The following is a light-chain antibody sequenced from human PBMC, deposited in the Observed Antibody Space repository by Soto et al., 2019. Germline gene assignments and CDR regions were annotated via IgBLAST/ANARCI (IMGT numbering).Light chain of an antibody. J-gene: IGKJ1*01. Sequence: EIVLTQSPDTLSLSPGERATLSCRASQSLSNNYLAWYQQRPGQAPRLLFYVASNRATGVPDRFSGSGSGTDFTLTISRLEAEDFAVYYCHQYAGSPRTFGQGTKVEIK. CDR2: VAS. CDR1: QSLSNNY. V-gene: IGKV3-20*01. CDR3: HQYAGSPRT.